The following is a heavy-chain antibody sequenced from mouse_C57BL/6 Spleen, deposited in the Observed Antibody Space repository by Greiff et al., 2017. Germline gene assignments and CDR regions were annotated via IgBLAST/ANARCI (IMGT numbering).Heavy chain of an antibody. J-gene: IGHJ3*01. CDR3: TTNYGSSLAWFAY. CDR1: GFNIKDDY. CDR2: IDPENGDT. V-gene: IGHV14-4*01. Sequence: VQLQQSGAELVRPGASVKLSCTASGFNIKDDYMHWVKQRPEQGLEWIGWIDPENGDTEYASKFQGKATITADTSSNTAYLPLSSLTSEDTAVYYCTTNYGSSLAWFAYWGQGTLVTVSA. D-gene: IGHD1-1*01.